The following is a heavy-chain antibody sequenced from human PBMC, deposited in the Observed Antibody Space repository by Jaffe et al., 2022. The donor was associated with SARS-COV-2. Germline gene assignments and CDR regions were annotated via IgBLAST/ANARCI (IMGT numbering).Heavy chain of an antibody. V-gene: IGHV4-61*02. Sequence: QVQLQESGPGLVKPSQTLSLTCTVSGGSISSGDYYWSWIRQPAGKGLEWIGRIYTSGSTNYNPSLKSRVTISVDTSKNQFSLKLSSVTAADTAIYYCARALGQFIFDYWGQGTLVTVSS. J-gene: IGHJ4*02. CDR2: IYTSGST. CDR1: GGSISSGDYY. CDR3: ARALGQFIFDY. D-gene: IGHD1-26*01.